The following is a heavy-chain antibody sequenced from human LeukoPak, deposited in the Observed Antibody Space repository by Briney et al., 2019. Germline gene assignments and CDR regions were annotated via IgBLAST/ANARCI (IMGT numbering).Heavy chain of an antibody. Sequence: ASVKVFCKTSGYTISGFYVHWVRQAPGQGLEWMGIIKVSGGRTEYAQKFQDRLTVTRDMSTSTVYMELNNLRSEDAAVYYCAREPHESYYFDNWGQGTLVTVSS. V-gene: IGHV1-46*01. CDR2: IKVSGGRT. CDR3: AREPHESYYFDN. CDR1: GYTISGFY. J-gene: IGHJ4*02.